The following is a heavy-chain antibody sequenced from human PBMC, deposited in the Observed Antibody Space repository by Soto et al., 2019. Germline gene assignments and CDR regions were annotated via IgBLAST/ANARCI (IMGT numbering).Heavy chain of an antibody. CDR2: VSHDGRNT. CDR3: AKRGRQWLVTSDFNY. J-gene: IGHJ4*02. CDR1: GFTFSDYA. V-gene: IGHV3-30*18. D-gene: IGHD6-19*01. Sequence: VQLVESGGGVVQPGRSLRLSCAASGFTFSDYAMHWVRQAPGKGLEWVAVVSHDGRNTHYADSVKGRFTISRDSSKNPVSLAMTSLRAEDTAVYYCAKRGRQWLVTSDFNYWGQGALVTVSS.